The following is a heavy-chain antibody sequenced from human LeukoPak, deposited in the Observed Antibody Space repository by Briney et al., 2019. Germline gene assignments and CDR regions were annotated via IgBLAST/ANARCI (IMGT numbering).Heavy chain of an antibody. D-gene: IGHD2-2*01. CDR1: GFTFSNAW. Sequence: GGSLRLSCAASGFTFSNAWMSWVRQAPGKGLEWVGRIKSKTDGGTTDYAAPVKGRFTISRDDSKNTLYLQMNSLKSEDTAVYYCTTDLPPSCYLWCAFDIWGQGTMVTVSS. CDR3: TTDLPPSCYLWCAFDI. CDR2: IKSKTDGGTT. J-gene: IGHJ3*02. V-gene: IGHV3-15*01.